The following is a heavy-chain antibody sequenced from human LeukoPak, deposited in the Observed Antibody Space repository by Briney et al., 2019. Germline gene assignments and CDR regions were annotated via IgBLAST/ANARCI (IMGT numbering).Heavy chain of an antibody. CDR2: MNPNSGNT. V-gene: IGHV1-8*01. J-gene: IGHJ5*02. CDR3: ARDVSAPIAVAANWFDP. Sequence: ASVKVSCKASGYTFTGYDINWVRQATGQGLEWMGWMNPNSGNTGYAQKFQGRVTMTRQTSISTVYMELSSLRSEDTAVYYCARDVSAPIAVAANWFDPWGQGTLVTVSS. D-gene: IGHD6-19*01. CDR1: GYTFTGYD.